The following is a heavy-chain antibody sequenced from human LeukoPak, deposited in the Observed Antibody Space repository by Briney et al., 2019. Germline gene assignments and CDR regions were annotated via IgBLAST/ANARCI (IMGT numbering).Heavy chain of an antibody. CDR3: ARVGGRVAAAGTDLYFDY. V-gene: IGHV4-59*01. Sequence: WETLSLTCTVSGGSISSYYWSWIRQPPGKGLEWIGYIYYSGSTNYNTSLKSRVTISVDTSKNQFSLKLSSVTAADTAGHYCARVGGRVAAAGTDLYFDYWGQGTMVTVSS. CDR2: IYYSGST. CDR1: GGSISSYY. D-gene: IGHD6-13*01. J-gene: IGHJ4*02.